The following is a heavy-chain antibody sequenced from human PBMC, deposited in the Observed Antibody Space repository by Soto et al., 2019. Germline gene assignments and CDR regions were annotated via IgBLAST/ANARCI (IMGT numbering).Heavy chain of an antibody. CDR3: ARDDCGGSRCSYYYGMDV. V-gene: IGHV4-30-4*01. J-gene: IGHJ6*02. CDR1: GGSISSGDSY. CDR2: IYYSGSI. D-gene: IGHD2-15*01. Sequence: QVQLQESGPGLVTPSQTLSLTCTVSGGSISSGDSYWSWIRQPPGKGLEWIGYIYYSGSIFYNPSLESRVTISVDTSKNQFSLKVRSVTDADTAVYYCARDDCGGSRCSYYYGMDVWGQGTSVTVSS.